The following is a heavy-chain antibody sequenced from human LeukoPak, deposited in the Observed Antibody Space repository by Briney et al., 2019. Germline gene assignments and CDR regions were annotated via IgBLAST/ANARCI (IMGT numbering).Heavy chain of an antibody. D-gene: IGHD4-11*01. CDR3: ARDKAVTTEVTQYFQH. CDR1: GYTFTNYG. CDR2: ISAYNGYT. V-gene: IGHV1-18*01. J-gene: IGHJ1*01. Sequence: ASVKVSCKASGYTFTNYGVSWVRQAPGQGLEWMGWISAYNGYTNYAQKFQFRVTMTTDTSTSTAYMELRSLTSDDTAVYYYARDKAVTTEVTQYFQHWGQGTLATVSS.